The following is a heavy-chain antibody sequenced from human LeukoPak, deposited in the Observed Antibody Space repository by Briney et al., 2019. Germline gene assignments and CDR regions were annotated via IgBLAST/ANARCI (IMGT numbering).Heavy chain of an antibody. CDR2: IYNTGTS. V-gene: IGHV4-4*07. CDR3: ARESGNDQKLDS. J-gene: IGHJ4*02. D-gene: IGHD5-12*01. Sequence: SETLSLNCTVSGGSISCDYWSWIRQPAGKGLEWIGRIYNTGTSNYNSSLKSRVTMSVDTSTNQFSLRLSSVTAADTAVYYCARESGNDQKLDSWGQGTLVTVSS. CDR1: GGSISCDY.